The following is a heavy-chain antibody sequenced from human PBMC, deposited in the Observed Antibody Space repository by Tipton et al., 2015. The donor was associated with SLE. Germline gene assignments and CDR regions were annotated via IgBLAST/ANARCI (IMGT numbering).Heavy chain of an antibody. D-gene: IGHD4-17*01. CDR2: LNWSGGST. J-gene: IGHJ6*02. V-gene: IGHV3-20*04. Sequence: SLRLSCMASGFKFDDYGMSWVRQVPGKGLEWVAGLNWSGGSTGYAESVKGRFTISRDNVKMALYLQMNSLRAEDTAVYYCARALGDYGYFYGMDVWGQGTTVTVSS. CDR1: GFKFDDYG. CDR3: ARALGDYGYFYGMDV.